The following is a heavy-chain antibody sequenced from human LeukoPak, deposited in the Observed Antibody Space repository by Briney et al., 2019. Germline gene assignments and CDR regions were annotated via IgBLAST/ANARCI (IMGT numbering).Heavy chain of an antibody. J-gene: IGHJ4*02. CDR2: IKQDGSEK. Sequence: GGSLRLSCAASGFTFSSYWMSWVRQAPGKGLEWVANIKQDGSEKYYVDSVKGRFTISRDNAKNSLYLQMNSLRAEDTAVYYCARIKGRFGEHGVDCWGQGTLVTVSS. D-gene: IGHD3-10*01. CDR1: GFTFSSYW. V-gene: IGHV3-7*01. CDR3: ARIKGRFGEHGVDC.